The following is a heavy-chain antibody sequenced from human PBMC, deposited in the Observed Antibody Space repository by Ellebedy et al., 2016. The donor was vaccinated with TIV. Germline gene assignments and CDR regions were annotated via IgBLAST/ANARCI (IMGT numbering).Heavy chain of an antibody. CDR1: GFTFSTYG. D-gene: IGHD1-26*01. J-gene: IGHJ4*02. Sequence: GESLKISXAASGFTFSTYGMHWVRQAPGKGLEWVAIIWYDGSKEYYADSVKGRFTISRDRSKNTLYLQLNSLTADDTAVYYCAKSKTTYIVGADPFESWGQGTLVTVSS. CDR2: IWYDGSKE. V-gene: IGHV3-30*02. CDR3: AKSKTTYIVGADPFES.